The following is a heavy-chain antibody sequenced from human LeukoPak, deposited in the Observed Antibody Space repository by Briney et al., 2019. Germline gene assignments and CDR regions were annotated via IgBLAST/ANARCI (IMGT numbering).Heavy chain of an antibody. CDR1: GYNLTNYG. J-gene: IGHJ4*02. Sequence: PVASVKVSCKASGYNLTNYGINWVRQAPGQGLEWMGWISAYIGNTIHSQKFQGRVTMTTDTSTNTPYMELRSLRSDDTAVYYCARELKTAVSVYYFDYWGQGSLVTVSS. CDR2: ISAYIGNT. CDR3: ARELKTAVSVYYFDY. V-gene: IGHV1-18*01. D-gene: IGHD6-19*01.